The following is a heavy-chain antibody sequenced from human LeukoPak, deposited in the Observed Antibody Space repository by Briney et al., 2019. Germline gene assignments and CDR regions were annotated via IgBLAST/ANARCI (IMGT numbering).Heavy chain of an antibody. V-gene: IGHV3-15*01. Sequence: PGGSLRLSRAASGFTFSNYWMNWVRQGSGKGLEWVGRIKSESDGGTTEYAAPVDGRFTISRDDSKNTLYLQMNSLKTQDTAVYYCATGAGDIVAVPTAVDYYFYMDTWGTGTTVTVSS. J-gene: IGHJ6*03. D-gene: IGHD2-2*01. CDR2: IKSESDGGTT. CDR3: ATGAGDIVAVPTAVDYYFYMDT. CDR1: GFTFSNYW.